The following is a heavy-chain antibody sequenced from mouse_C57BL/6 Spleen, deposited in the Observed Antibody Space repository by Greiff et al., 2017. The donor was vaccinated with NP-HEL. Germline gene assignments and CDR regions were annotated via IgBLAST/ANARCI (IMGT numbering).Heavy chain of an antibody. CDR2: INPSNGGT. Sequence: QVQLQQPGTELVKPGASVKLSCKASGSTFPSYGLHWVQQRPGQGLEWIGNINPSNGGTNYNEKFKSKATLTVDKSSSTAYMQLSSLTSEDSAVYYCAREGLFLAYWGQGTLVTVSA. CDR1: GSTFPSYG. J-gene: IGHJ3*01. V-gene: IGHV1-53*01. D-gene: IGHD1-1*01. CDR3: AREGLFLAY.